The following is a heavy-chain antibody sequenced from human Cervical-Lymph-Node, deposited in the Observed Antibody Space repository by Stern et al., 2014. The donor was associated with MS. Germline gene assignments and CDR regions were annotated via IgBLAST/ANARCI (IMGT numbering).Heavy chain of an antibody. J-gene: IGHJ4*01. V-gene: IGHV3-21*01. CDR2: ISSGSTYI. Sequence: VQLEESGGGLVKPGGSLRLSCAASGFTFSSYSMNWVRQAPGKGLEWVSSISSGSTYINYADSVKGRFTVSRDNAKNSLYLQMSSLRAEDTAVYYCARELDPLDYWGHGTLVTVSS. CDR3: ARELDPLDY. CDR1: GFTFSSYS.